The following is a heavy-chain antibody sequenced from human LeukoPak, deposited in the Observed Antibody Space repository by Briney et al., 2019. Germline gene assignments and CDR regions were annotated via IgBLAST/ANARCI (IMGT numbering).Heavy chain of an antibody. D-gene: IGHD6-13*01. V-gene: IGHV1-2*02. CDR2: INPNSGGT. Sequence: WASVKVSCKASGYTFTGYYMHWVRQAPEQGLEWMGWINPNSGGTNYAQKFQGRVTMTRDTSISTAYMELSRLRSDDAAVYYCARGSSSWYRGNWFDPWGQGTLVTVSS. CDR3: ARGSSSWYRGNWFDP. J-gene: IGHJ5*02. CDR1: GYTFTGYY.